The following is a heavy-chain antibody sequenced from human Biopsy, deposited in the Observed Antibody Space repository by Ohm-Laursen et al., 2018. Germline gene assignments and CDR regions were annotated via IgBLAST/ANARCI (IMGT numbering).Heavy chain of an antibody. J-gene: IGHJ6*02. Sequence: SDTLSLTCSVSGVYISDYYWSWIRQPPGKGLECIGNIHHSGSTNYNPSLKSRLTISVDTSKNQFSLKLSSVTAADTAVYYCARMDCSGGSCHYYSYGMDVWGQGTTVTVSS. D-gene: IGHD2-15*01. CDR3: ARMDCSGGSCHYYSYGMDV. CDR2: IHHSGST. CDR1: GVYISDYY. V-gene: IGHV4-4*09.